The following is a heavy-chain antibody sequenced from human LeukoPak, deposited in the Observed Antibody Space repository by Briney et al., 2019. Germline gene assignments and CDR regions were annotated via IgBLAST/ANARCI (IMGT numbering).Heavy chain of an antibody. CDR2: IWYDGTNK. CDR3: ARQGGLGTYAAGSWFDP. D-gene: IGHD7-27*01. Sequence: PGGSLRLSCAASGFTFSSYAMSWVRQAPGKGLEWVAVIWYDGTNKYYADCVKDRFTISRDNSKNTSYLQMNSLRAEDTAVYYCARQGGLGTYAAGSWFDPWGQGTLVTVSS. CDR1: GFTFSSYA. V-gene: IGHV3-33*08. J-gene: IGHJ5*02.